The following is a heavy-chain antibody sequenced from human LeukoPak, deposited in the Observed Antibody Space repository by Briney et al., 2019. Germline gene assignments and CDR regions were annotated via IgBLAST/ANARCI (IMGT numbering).Heavy chain of an antibody. CDR1: GGSISSGGYS. J-gene: IGHJ6*04. Sequence: SETLSLTCAVSGGSISSGGYSWRWIRQPPGKGLEWIGYIYHSGSTYYNPSLKSRVTISVDRSKNQFSLKLSSVTAADTAVYYCARDLYYGSGGYYYYYGMDVWGKGTTVTVSS. D-gene: IGHD3-10*01. CDR3: ARDLYYGSGGYYYYYGMDV. CDR2: IYHSGST. V-gene: IGHV4-30-2*01.